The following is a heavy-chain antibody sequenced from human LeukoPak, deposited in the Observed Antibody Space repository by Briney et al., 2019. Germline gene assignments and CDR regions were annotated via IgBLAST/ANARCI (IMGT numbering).Heavy chain of an antibody. D-gene: IGHD4-17*01. CDR1: GFTFSSYA. CDR2: ISGSGGST. CDR3: ARVPGTTVTTRNFDY. Sequence: GGSLRLSCAASGFTFSSYAMSWARQAPGEGLEWVSAISGSGGSTYYADAVKGRFTISRDNSKNTLYLQMNSLRAEDTAVYYCARVPGTTVTTRNFDYWGQGTLVTVSS. J-gene: IGHJ4*02. V-gene: IGHV3-23*01.